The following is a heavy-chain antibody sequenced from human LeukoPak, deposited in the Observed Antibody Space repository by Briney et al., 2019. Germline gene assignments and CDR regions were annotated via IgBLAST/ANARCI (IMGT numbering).Heavy chain of an antibody. CDR3: AKSFADIVVVVAATVFDY. CDR1: GFTFDDYM. CDR2: IDWDGDNT. V-gene: IGHV3-43*01. Sequence: GGSLRLSCAASGFTFDDYMMHWVRQAPGRGLEWVSLIDWDGDNTYYADSVKGRFTISRDNAKKSLYLQMNSLRAEDTAVYYCAKSFADIVVVVAATVFDYWGQGTLVTVSS. J-gene: IGHJ4*02. D-gene: IGHD2-15*01.